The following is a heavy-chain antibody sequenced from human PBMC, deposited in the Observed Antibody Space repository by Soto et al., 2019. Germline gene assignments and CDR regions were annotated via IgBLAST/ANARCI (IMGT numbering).Heavy chain of an antibody. CDR2: IIPIFGTA. J-gene: IGHJ3*02. D-gene: IGHD5-18*01. Sequence: ASVKVSCKASGVTFSSYAISWVRQAPGQGLEWMGGIIPIFGTANYAQKFQGRVTITADKSTSTAYMELSSLRSEDTAVYYCARDSGYSYGPDAFDIWGQGTMVTVSS. CDR1: GVTFSSYA. V-gene: IGHV1-69*06. CDR3: ARDSGYSYGPDAFDI.